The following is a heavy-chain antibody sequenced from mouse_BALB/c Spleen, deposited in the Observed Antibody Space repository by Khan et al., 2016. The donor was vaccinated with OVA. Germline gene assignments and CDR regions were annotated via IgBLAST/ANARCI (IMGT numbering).Heavy chain of an antibody. D-gene: IGHD1-1*01. CDR3: ARPYYGSAWFAY. Sequence: VQLQESGPGLVAPSQSLSITCTVSGFSLTNYGVHWVRQPPGKGLEWLGVLWAGGTPNYNSALMSRLSITKDNSKSQIFLKVSSLQTDDTAIYYCARPYYGSAWFAYWGQGTLVTVSA. CDR2: LWAGGTP. V-gene: IGHV2-9*02. J-gene: IGHJ3*01. CDR1: GFSLTNYG.